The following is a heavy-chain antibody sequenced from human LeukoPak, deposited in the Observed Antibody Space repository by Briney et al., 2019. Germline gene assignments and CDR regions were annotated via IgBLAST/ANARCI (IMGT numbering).Heavy chain of an antibody. J-gene: IGHJ3*02. V-gene: IGHV1-69*05. CDR1: GGTFSSYA. CDR2: IIPIFGTA. CDR3: AVCIAVAPTKNAFDI. Sequence: SVKVSCKASGGTFSSYAISWVRQAPGQGLEWMGRIIPIFGTANYAQKFQGRVTITTDESTSTAYMELSSLRSEDTAVYYCAVCIAVAPTKNAFDIWGQGTVVTVSS. D-gene: IGHD6-19*01.